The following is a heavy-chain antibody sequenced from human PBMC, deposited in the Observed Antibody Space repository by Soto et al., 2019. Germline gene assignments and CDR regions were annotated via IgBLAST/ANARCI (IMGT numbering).Heavy chain of an antibody. CDR3: ATLQGTYYYGSGSYYLPY. CDR1: GFTFDDYA. Sequence: GGSLRLSCAASGFTFDDYAMHWVRQAPGKGLEWVSGISWSSGSIGYADSVKGRFTISRDNSKNTLYLQMNSLRAEDTAVYYCATLQGTYYYGSGSYYLPYWGQGTLVTVSS. J-gene: IGHJ4*02. CDR2: ISWSSGSI. V-gene: IGHV3-9*01. D-gene: IGHD3-10*01.